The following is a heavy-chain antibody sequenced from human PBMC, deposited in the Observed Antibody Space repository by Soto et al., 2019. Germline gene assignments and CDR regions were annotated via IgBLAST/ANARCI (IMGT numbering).Heavy chain of an antibody. CDR1: GYSFTGFW. D-gene: IGHD3-3*01. CDR2: IYTDDSDS. CDR3: ARRADFCSCSNQVGYHDSMDF. V-gene: IGHV5-51*01. Sequence: AEPLKVYCQASGYSFTGFWIGWVRQLPGEGLEWMGSIYTDDSDSNYSLSFQGQVTISADKSITTAYLQWSSLKASDTAMYFCARRADFCSCSNQVGYHDSMDFWGQGTMVTVSS. J-gene: IGHJ6*02.